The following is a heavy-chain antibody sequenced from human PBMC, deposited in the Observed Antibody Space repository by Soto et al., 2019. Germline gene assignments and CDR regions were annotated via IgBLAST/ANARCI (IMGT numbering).Heavy chain of an antibody. CDR3: TTGPPKAPAWYVSSLPNYFDMDV. CDR1: GFTFSDAW. J-gene: IGHJ6*02. Sequence: EVQLVESGGGLVKPGGSLRLSCAASGFTFSDAWMNWVRQAPGKGLEWVGRIKSKTDGGTTDYAAPVKGRFTISRHDSKNTLYLQLNSLKTDDTAVYYCTTGPPKAPAWYVSSLPNYFDMDVWGQGTTVTVSS. V-gene: IGHV3-15*01. CDR2: IKSKTDGGTT. D-gene: IGHD3-10*02.